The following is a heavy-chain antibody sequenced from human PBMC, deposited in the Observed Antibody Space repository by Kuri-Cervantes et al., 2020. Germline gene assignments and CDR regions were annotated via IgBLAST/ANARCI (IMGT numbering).Heavy chain of an antibody. J-gene: IGHJ1*01. CDR3: ATGAQDFVWELFQH. V-gene: IGHV1-24*01. CDR1: GYTLTELS. CDR2: FDPEDGET. D-gene: IGHD2-15*01. Sequence: ASVKVSCKVSGYTLTELSMHWVRQAPGKGLEWMGGFDPEDGETIYAQKFQGRVTMTEDTSTDTAYMELSSLRSEDTAVYYCATGAQDFVWELFQHWGQGTLVTVSS.